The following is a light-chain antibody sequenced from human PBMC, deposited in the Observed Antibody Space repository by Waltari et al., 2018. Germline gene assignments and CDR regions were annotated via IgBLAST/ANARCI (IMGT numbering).Light chain of an antibody. J-gene: IGLJ3*02. CDR1: ALSKKY. V-gene: IGLV3-10*01. Sequence: SYELTQPPSASVSHGQTARNTCPRDALSKKYAYWYQQKSGQAPVLVIYEDIKRPTGIPERFSGSSSGTTATLTISGAHVDDEADYYCYSTDFSGHDRVFGGGTKLTIL. CDR2: EDI. CDR3: YSTDFSGHDRV.